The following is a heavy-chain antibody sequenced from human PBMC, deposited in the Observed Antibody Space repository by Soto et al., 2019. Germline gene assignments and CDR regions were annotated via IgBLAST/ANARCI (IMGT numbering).Heavy chain of an antibody. V-gene: IGHV3-30-3*01. Sequence: QVQLVESGGGVVQPGRSLRLSCAASGFTFSSYAMQWVRQAPGKGLEWVAVISYDGSNKYYADSVKGRFTISRDNSKNTLYLQMNSLRAEDTAVYYCARAGVGGTAFDIWGQGTMVTVSS. J-gene: IGHJ3*02. CDR3: ARAGVGGTAFDI. D-gene: IGHD1-26*01. CDR1: GFTFSSYA. CDR2: ISYDGSNK.